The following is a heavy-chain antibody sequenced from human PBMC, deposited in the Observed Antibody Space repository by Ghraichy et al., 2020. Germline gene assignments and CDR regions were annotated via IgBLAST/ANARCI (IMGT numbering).Heavy chain of an antibody. CDR1: GFTFRTYA. Sequence: GGSLRLSCVASGFTFRTYAMSWVRQAPGKGLEWVSAITDNGGTTYDAESVKGRFTISRDNSKNTLFLQMNSLRGEDTAVYYCAKFARDWPNEYLQHWGQGALVTASS. V-gene: IGHV3-23*01. J-gene: IGHJ1*01. D-gene: IGHD3/OR15-3a*01. CDR3: AKFARDWPNEYLQH. CDR2: ITDNGGTT.